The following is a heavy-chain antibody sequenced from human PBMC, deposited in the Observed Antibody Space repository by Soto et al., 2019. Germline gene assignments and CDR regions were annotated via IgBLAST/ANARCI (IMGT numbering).Heavy chain of an antibody. CDR3: AGGVAGLNY. D-gene: IGHD6-19*01. CDR2: MSSSSSTI. J-gene: IGHJ4*02. Sequence: GGSLRLSCAASGFTFSSYSMNWVRQAPGKGLGWVSYMSSSSSTIYYAASVKGRFTISRDNAKNSLYLQMNSLRAEDTAVYYCAGGVAGLNYWGQGTLVTVSS. CDR1: GFTFSSYS. V-gene: IGHV3-48*01.